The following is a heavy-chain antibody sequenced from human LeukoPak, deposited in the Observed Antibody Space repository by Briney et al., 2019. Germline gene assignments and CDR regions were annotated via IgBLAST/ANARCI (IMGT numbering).Heavy chain of an antibody. D-gene: IGHD3-22*01. V-gene: IGHV3-7*05. CDR2: IKQDGSEK. Sequence: GGSLRLSCAAPGFTFNTYWMIWVRQAPGKGLEWVANIKQDGSEKYYVDSVKGRFTISRDNAKNSLYLQMNSLRAEDTAVYYCARDRLKRPYYDSTSYQPDAFDIWGQGTMVTVSS. CDR1: GFTFNTYW. CDR3: ARDRLKRPYYDSTSYQPDAFDI. J-gene: IGHJ3*02.